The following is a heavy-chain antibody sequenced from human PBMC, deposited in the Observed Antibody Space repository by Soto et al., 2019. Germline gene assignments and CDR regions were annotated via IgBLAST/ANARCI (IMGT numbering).Heavy chain of an antibody. CDR2: IYFTGTT. V-gene: IGHV4-31*03. J-gene: IGHJ4*02. Sequence: QVQLQESGPGLVKPSQTLSLTCNVSGGSISSGTSYWTWIRPHPGEGLEWIGHIYFTGTTYSNPSLRSRLTISVDTSKNQFSLKLTSVTAADTATYYCASIPRRGYSYGIDDWGLGTLVTVSS. CDR3: ASIPRRGYSYGIDD. CDR1: GGSISSGTSY. D-gene: IGHD5-18*01.